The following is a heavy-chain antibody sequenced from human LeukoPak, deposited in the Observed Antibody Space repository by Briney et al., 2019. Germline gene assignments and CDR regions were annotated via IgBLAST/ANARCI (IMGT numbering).Heavy chain of an antibody. CDR1: GFTFKNYG. V-gene: IGHV3-21*06. J-gene: IGHJ6*02. CDR2: ISSGATYI. D-gene: IGHD1-1*01. CDR3: ARSKGGAQREYGMDV. Sequence: PGGSLRLSCAASGFTFKNYGMNWVRQAPGKGLEWVSSISSGATYIDNADSVKGRFTISSDNAKNSLYLEMNSLRAEDTAVYYCARSKGGAQREYGMDVWGQGTTVTVSS.